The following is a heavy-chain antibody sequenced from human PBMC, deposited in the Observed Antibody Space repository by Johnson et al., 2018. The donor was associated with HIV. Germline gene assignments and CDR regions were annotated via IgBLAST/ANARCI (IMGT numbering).Heavy chain of an antibody. V-gene: IGHV3-66*01. Sequence: VQLVESGGGLVQPGGSLRLSCAASGFTVSDYYMSWVRQAPGKGLEWVSLISTGGSPYYADSVKDRFTISRDKSKNTLFLQMNGLRVEDTAVYYCTTDTLLYNWNYVGLVWGQGTMVTVSS. D-gene: IGHD1-7*01. CDR3: TTDTLLYNWNYVGLV. J-gene: IGHJ3*01. CDR1: GFTVSDYY. CDR2: ISTGGSP.